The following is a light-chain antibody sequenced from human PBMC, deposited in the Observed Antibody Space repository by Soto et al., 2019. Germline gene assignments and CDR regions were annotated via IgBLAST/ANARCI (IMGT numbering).Light chain of an antibody. J-gene: IGKJ2*01. CDR3: QQHSSSSPYT. V-gene: IGKV1-5*03. Sequence: DIQMTQSPSTLSASVGDRVSITCRDSQSISSWLAWYQQKPGKAPNLLIYKASTLGSGVPSRFSGGGSGTEFTLTISSLQPDDFATYYCQQHSSSSPYTFGQGTKLEIK. CDR1: QSISSW. CDR2: KAS.